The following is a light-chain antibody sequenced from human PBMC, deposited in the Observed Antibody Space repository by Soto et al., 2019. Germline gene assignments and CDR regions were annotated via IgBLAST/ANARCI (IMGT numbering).Light chain of an antibody. CDR3: SSYTSSSTEV. CDR2: DVS. J-gene: IGLJ1*01. Sequence: QSVLTQPASVSGSPGQSIAISCTGTSSDVGAYIYFSWYHHHPGKAPKLILYDVSARPSGVSDRFSGSKSGNTAFLTISGLQPEDEADYYCSSYTSSSTEVFGTGTKATVL. V-gene: IGLV2-14*03. CDR1: SSDVGAYIY.